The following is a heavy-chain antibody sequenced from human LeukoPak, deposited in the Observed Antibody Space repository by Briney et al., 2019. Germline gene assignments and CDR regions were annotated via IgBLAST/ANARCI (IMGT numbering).Heavy chain of an antibody. CDR1: GFTFSDYY. J-gene: IGHJ6*03. Sequence: PGGSLRLSCAASGFTFSDYYMNWIRQAPGKGLEWLSYISGSGKTTHYADSVKGRFTISRDNAKNSLYLQMNSLRAEDTAVYYCARANDNYYYYYMDVWGKGTTVTISS. V-gene: IGHV3-11*04. D-gene: IGHD3-9*01. CDR3: ARANDNYYYYYMDV. CDR2: ISGSGKTT.